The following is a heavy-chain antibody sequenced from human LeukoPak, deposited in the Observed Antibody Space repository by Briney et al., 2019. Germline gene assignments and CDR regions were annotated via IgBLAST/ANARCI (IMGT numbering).Heavy chain of an antibody. CDR2: IWYDGSNK. CDR3: ARDGLELRGFIYFQH. CDR1: GFTFSSYG. D-gene: IGHD1-7*01. Sequence: GRSLRLSCAASGFTFSSYGMHWVRQAPGKGLEWVAVIWYDGSNKLYADSAKGRFTISRDNSKNTLYLQMNSLRAEDTAVYYCARDGLELRGFIYFQHWGQGTLVTVSS. V-gene: IGHV3-33*01. J-gene: IGHJ1*01.